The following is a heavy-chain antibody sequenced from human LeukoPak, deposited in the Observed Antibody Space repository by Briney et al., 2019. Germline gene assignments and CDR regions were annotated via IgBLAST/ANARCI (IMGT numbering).Heavy chain of an antibody. CDR3: ARFIDEIDNWFDP. CDR2: IYTSGST. J-gene: IGHJ5*02. V-gene: IGHV4-61*02. CDR1: GNSISSGDNY. D-gene: IGHD3-16*02. Sequence: SETLSLTCTVSGNSISSGDNYWSWIRQPAGKGLEWIGRIYTSGSTNYNPSLKSRVTISVDTSKSQFSLKLSSVTAADTAVYYCARFIDEIDNWFDPWGQGTLVTVSS.